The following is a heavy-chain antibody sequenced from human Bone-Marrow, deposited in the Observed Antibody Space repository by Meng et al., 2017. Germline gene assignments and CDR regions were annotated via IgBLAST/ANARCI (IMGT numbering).Heavy chain of an antibody. CDR3: ASWIYSCGWQ. J-gene: IGHJ4*02. CDR1: GGSISSIDW. Sequence: QVQLQESGPGLVKPSGILSLTCVVSGGSISSIDWWSWVRQPPGKGLEWIGEIYHGGDTNYNPSLKSRVTIAIDKSKNQFSLKLSSVTAADTAVYYCASWIYSCGWQWGQGALVTVFS. D-gene: IGHD6-19*01. CDR2: IYHGGDT. V-gene: IGHV4/OR15-8*02.